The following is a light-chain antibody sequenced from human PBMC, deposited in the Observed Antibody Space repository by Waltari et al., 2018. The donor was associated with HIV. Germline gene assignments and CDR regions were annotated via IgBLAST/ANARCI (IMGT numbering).Light chain of an antibody. V-gene: IGLV3-21*04. Sequence: SYVLTQPPSVSVAPGKTARITCGGHHIVPKSLSWYQHKPGQAPVLVIYYDSDRPSGIPERFSGSNSGNSATLTIIRVEAGDEADYYCQVWDPSGDHLIFGGGTKLTVL. J-gene: IGLJ2*01. CDR3: QVWDPSGDHLI. CDR2: YDS. CDR1: HIVPKS.